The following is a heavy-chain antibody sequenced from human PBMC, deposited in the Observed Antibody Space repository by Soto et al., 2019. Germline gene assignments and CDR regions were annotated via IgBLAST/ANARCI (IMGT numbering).Heavy chain of an antibody. CDR1: GRSTSSNY. V-gene: IGHV4-59*01. CDR2: VFYGGT. J-gene: IGHJ4*02. Sequence: NPSETLSLTCSVSGRSTSSNYWSWIRQSPDKGLEWLGYVFYGGTDYNPSLGGRVSMSVETSKSQFSLKLTSVTVADTAVYYCASYRGALYFESWGPGILVTVSS. CDR3: ASYRGALYFES. D-gene: IGHD3-16*01.